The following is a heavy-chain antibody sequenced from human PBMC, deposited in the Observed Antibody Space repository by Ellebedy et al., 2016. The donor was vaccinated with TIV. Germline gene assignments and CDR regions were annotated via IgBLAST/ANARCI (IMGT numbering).Heavy chain of an antibody. V-gene: IGHV3-23*01. D-gene: IGHD2-8*02. CDR2: ISKSGSST. J-gene: IGHJ4*02. CDR3: AKLAGVHSWYFDY. CDR1: GFSFSGYA. Sequence: GESLKISCAASGFSFSGYAMSWVRQAPGQGLEWVSSISKSGSSTYYADSEKGRFTISRDNSKNTVNLQMNSLRAEDTAVYYCAKLAGVHSWYFDYWGQGTLVTVSS.